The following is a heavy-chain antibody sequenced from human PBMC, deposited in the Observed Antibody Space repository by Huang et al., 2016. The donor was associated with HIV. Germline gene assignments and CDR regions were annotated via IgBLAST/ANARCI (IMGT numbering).Heavy chain of an antibody. Sequence: QVQLQQWGAGLLKPSATLSLKCAVYGGSFSGYYWTWIRQPPGKGLEWLGEISHNRNTNYEPSLGSRIFLAVDTSKNQFSLQLTAVTAADTAIYYCAKGSILTSDSWGQGTLVTVSS. V-gene: IGHV4-34*01. J-gene: IGHJ4*02. D-gene: IGHD3-3*01. CDR1: GGSFSGYY. CDR2: ISHNRNT. CDR3: AKGSILTSDS.